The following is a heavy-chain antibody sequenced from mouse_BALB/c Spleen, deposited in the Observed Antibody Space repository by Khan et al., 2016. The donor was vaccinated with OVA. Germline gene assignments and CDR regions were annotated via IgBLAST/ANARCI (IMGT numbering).Heavy chain of an antibody. V-gene: IGHV3-1*02. CDR1: GYSITSGYS. CDR3: ARSGTTVVAYWYLDV. CDR2: IHYSGTT. J-gene: IGHJ1*01. D-gene: IGHD1-1*01. Sequence: EVKLEESGPDLVKPSQSLSLTCTVTGYSITSGYSWHWIRQFPGNKLEWMGYIHYSGTTNYNPSLKSRISITRDTSKNQFFLQLNSVTTEDTATYYCARSGTTVVAYWYLDVWGAGTTVTVSS.